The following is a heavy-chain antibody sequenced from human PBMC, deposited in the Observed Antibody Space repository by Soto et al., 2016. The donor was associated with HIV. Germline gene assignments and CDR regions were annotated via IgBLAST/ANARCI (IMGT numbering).Heavy chain of an antibody. CDR3: ARVAAAGFDY. V-gene: IGHV3-11*05. D-gene: IGHD6-13*01. CDR2: ISTSGSYR. J-gene: IGHJ4*02. CDR1: GFKFSDFY. Sequence: QVQLVESGGGLVKPGRSLRLSCAASGFKFSDFYMSWVRQAPGKGLECISYISTSGSYRNYADSVKGRVTISRDNAKNSLYLQMNSLRVEDTAVYYCARVAAAGFDYWGQGTQVTVSS.